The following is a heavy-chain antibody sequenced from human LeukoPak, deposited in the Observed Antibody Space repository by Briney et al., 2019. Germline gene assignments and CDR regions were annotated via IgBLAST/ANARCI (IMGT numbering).Heavy chain of an antibody. CDR2: MNGEGTTI. D-gene: IGHD1-7*01. V-gene: IGHV3-74*01. J-gene: IGHJ4*02. Sequence: GGSRRLSWATSGLPFRTTGMHWVRQAQGKGLMWVSRMNGEGTTIDYADSVKGRFTVSRDYAKNTLFLQMNNLRTEDTALYFCATARNFRFEYWGQGSLVIVSA. CDR1: GLPFRTTG. CDR3: ATARNFRFEY.